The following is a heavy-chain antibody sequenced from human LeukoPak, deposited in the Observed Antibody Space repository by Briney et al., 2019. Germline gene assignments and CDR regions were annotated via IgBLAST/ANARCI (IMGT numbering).Heavy chain of an antibody. J-gene: IGHJ4*02. CDR3: ARGRGYGYAYPFDY. V-gene: IGHV4-59*01. CDR2: IYYSGST. D-gene: IGHD5-18*01. Sequence: PSETLSLTCAVYGGSFSGSYWSWIRQPPGKGLECFGYIYYSGSTNSNPSLKSRVTISADTSKNQFSLNLTSVTAADTAVYYCARGRGYGYAYPFDYWGQGTLVTVSS. CDR1: GGSFSGSY.